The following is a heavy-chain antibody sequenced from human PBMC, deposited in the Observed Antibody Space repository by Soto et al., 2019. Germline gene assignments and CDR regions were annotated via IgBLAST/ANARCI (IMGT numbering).Heavy chain of an antibody. CDR1: RYTFTSYY. J-gene: IGHJ6*03. V-gene: IGHV1-46*01. CDR3: ARHRIQLWQEYYYYMDV. D-gene: IGHD5-18*01. CDR2: INPSGGST. Sequence: GASVKVSCKASRYTFTSYYMHWVRQAPGQGLEWMGIINPSGGSTSYAQKFQGRVTMTRDTSTSTVYMELSSLRSEDTAVYYCARHRIQLWQEYYYYMDVWGKGTTVTVSS.